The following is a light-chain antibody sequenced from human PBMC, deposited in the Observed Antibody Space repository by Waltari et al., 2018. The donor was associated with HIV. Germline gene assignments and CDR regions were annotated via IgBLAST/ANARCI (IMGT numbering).Light chain of an antibody. V-gene: IGLV2-14*01. CDR1: SSDVGSYNY. Sequence: QSALTQPASVPGSPGQSITISCTGTSSDVGSYNYVSWYQQHSGKALKLLIFDVSNRPSGVSNRFSGSKSGDTASLTISGLQTEDEAYYYCSSYTRTSTLVAFGGGTKVTVL. J-gene: IGLJ2*01. CDR3: SSYTRTSTLVA. CDR2: DVS.